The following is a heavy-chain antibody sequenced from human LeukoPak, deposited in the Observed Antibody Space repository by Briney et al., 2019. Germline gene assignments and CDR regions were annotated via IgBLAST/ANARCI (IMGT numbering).Heavy chain of an antibody. CDR1: GFTFSSYA. Sequence: GGSLRLSCAASGFTFSSYAMSWVRQAPGKGLEWVSGMSGSGDRTYYADSVKGRFTISRDNSENMLYLQMSGLRAEDTAIYYCARDVAVDRYNWFGSWGQGTLVTVSS. D-gene: IGHD6-19*01. J-gene: IGHJ5*01. CDR3: ARDVAVDRYNWFGS. V-gene: IGHV3-23*01. CDR2: MSGSGDRT.